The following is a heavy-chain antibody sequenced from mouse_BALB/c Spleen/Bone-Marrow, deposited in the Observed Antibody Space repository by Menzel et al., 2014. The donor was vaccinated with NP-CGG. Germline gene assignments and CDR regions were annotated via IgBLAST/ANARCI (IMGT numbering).Heavy chain of an antibody. D-gene: IGHD1-1*01. CDR1: GFTFSSYG. V-gene: IGHV5-6-3*01. CDR2: INNNGGST. CDR3: ARVYGWYFDV. Sequence: EVQLQESGGGLVQPGGSLKLSCVASGFTFSSYGMSRVRQTPDKRLELVATINNNGGSTYYPDSVKGQFTISRDNAKNTLYLQMSSLKSEDTAMYYCARVYGWYFDVWGAGTTVTVSS. J-gene: IGHJ1*01.